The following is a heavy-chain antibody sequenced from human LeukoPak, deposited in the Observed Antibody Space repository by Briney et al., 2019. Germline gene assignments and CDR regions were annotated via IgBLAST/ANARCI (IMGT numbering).Heavy chain of an antibody. CDR2: INPSGGST. Sequence: ASVKVSCKASGYTFTNYYMHWVRQAPGQGLQWMGIINPSGGSTNYAQKFQGRVTMTTDTSTSTAYMELRSLRSDDTAVYYCARMVGGYDYFDYWGQGTLVTVSS. J-gene: IGHJ4*02. D-gene: IGHD5-12*01. V-gene: IGHV1-46*01. CDR3: ARMVGGYDYFDY. CDR1: GYTFTNYY.